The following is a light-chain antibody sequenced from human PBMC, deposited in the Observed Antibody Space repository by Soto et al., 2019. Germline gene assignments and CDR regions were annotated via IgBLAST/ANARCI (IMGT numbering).Light chain of an antibody. V-gene: IGKV3-11*01. CDR2: DAS. J-gene: IGKJ4*01. CDR1: QSVSSY. Sequence: EIVLTRSPATLSLSPGARATLSCRASQSVSSYLAWYQQKPGQAPRLLIYDASNRATGIPARFSGSGSGTDFTLTISSLQAEDVAVYYCQQYYSTPLTFGGGTKVDIK. CDR3: QQYYSTPLT.